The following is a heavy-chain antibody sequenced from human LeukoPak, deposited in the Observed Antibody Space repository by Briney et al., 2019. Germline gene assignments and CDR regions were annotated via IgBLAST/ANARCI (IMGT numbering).Heavy chain of an antibody. CDR2: INPNGGST. J-gene: IGHJ4*02. V-gene: IGHV1-46*04. D-gene: IGHD7-27*01. CDR3: ARAPNGGLPGGF. CDR1: GYTFTTNY. Sequence: ASVKVSCKASGYTFTTNYIHWVRQAPGQGLGGMGIINPNGGSTTYAQKLQGRVTMTRDTSTSTVYMELISLKSDDTAVYYCARAPNGGLPGGFWGQGTLVTVSS.